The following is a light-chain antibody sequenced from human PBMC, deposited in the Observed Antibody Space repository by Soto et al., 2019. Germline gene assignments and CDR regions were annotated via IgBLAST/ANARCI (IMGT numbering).Light chain of an antibody. Sequence: EIVLTQSPGALSLSPGERATLSCRASQSVTRNLAWYQQSPGQAPRLLLYGASTRATGIPARFSGSGSGTEFTLTINSLQSEDFAVYYCQQYNNWPMWTFGQGTKVDI. CDR1: QSVTRN. CDR3: QQYNNWPMWT. V-gene: IGKV3-15*01. J-gene: IGKJ1*01. CDR2: GAS.